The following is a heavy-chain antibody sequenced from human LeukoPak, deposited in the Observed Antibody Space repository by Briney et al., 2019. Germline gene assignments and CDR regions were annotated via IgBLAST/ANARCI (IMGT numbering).Heavy chain of an antibody. J-gene: IGHJ4*02. CDR3: AREGYDSSGYYTMVDY. Sequence: SETLSLTCTVSGGSISSSDYYWGWIRQPPGKGLEWIGEINHGGSTNYNPSLKSRVTISVDTSKNQFSLKLSSVTAADTAVYYCAREGYDSSGYYTMVDYWGQGTLVTVSS. CDR2: INHGGST. D-gene: IGHD3-22*01. CDR1: GGSISSSDYY. V-gene: IGHV4-39*07.